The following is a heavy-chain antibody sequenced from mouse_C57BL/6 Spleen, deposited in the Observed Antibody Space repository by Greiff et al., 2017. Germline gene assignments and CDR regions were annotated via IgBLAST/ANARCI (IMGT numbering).Heavy chain of an antibody. CDR3: AAYYIALFAY. J-gene: IGHJ3*01. Sequence: QVQLQQPGAELVKPGASVKLSCKASGYTFTSYWMPWVKQRPGQGLEWIGMIHPNSGTTNYNEKFKSKATLTVDKSSSTAYMQLSSLTSEDSAVYYCAAYYIALFAYWGQGTLVTVSA. CDR2: IHPNSGTT. D-gene: IGHD2-12*01. V-gene: IGHV1-64*01. CDR1: GYTFTSYW.